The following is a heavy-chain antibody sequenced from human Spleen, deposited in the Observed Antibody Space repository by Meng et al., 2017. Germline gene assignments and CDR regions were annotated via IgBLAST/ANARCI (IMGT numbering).Heavy chain of an antibody. Sequence: GESLKISCAASGFTFSSYNMNWVRQAPGKGLEWVSSISSSSRNIYYADSVKGRFTISRDNAKNSLYLQMNSLRAEDMAVYYCARVSHSSGGDAFDIWGQGTMVTVSS. J-gene: IGHJ3*02. CDR1: GFTFSSYN. CDR3: ARVSHSSGGDAFDI. V-gene: IGHV3-21*06. CDR2: ISSSSRNI. D-gene: IGHD6-19*01.